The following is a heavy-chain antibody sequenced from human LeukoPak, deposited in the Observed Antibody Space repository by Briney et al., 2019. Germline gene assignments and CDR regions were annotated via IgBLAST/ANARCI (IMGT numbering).Heavy chain of an antibody. D-gene: IGHD2-2*01. Sequence: GASVKVSCKASGYTFTGYYMHWVRQAPGQGLEWMGWINPNSGGTNYAQKFQGRVTMTRDTSISTAYMELSRLRSDDTAVYYCARDDREPAAHDDYYYYYMDVWGKGTTVTVSS. V-gene: IGHV1-2*02. CDR2: INPNSGGT. CDR3: ARDDREPAAHDDYYYYYMDV. CDR1: GYTFTGYY. J-gene: IGHJ6*03.